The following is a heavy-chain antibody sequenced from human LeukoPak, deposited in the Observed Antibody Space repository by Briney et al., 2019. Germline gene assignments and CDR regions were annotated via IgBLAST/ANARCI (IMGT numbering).Heavy chain of an antibody. CDR2: IIPIFGTA. Sequence: SVTVSCKASGGTFSSYAISWVRQAPGQGLEWMGGIIPIFGTANYAQKFQGRVTITADNSTSTAYMELSSLRSEDTAVYYCASCSSTSCYHLGYFQHWGQGTLVTVSS. CDR3: ASCSSTSCYHLGYFQH. CDR1: GGTFSSYA. D-gene: IGHD2-2*01. V-gene: IGHV1-69*06. J-gene: IGHJ1*01.